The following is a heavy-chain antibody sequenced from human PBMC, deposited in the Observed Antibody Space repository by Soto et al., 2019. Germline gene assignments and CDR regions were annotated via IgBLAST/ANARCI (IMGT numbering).Heavy chain of an antibody. D-gene: IGHD1-7*01. Sequence: SETLSLTCAVYGGSFSGYYWSWIRQPPGKGLEWIGEINHSGSTNYNPSLKSRVTISVDTSKNQFSLKLSSVTTADTAVYYCARGRNSLELRIGIGMDVWGKGTTVTVSS. CDR2: INHSGST. CDR3: ARGRNSLELRIGIGMDV. CDR1: GGSFSGYY. J-gene: IGHJ6*04. V-gene: IGHV4-34*01.